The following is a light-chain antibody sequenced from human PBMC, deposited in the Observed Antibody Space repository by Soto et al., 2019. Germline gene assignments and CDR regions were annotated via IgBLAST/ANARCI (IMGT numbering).Light chain of an antibody. CDR2: GAS. Sequence: EIVMTQSPATLSVSPGERATLSCRASQSVSSNLAWYQQKPGQAPRLLIYGASTRATGIPARFSGSGSGTEFTLTISSLQPEDFAVYYCQQSDSTPRTFGQGTKVELK. CDR3: QQSDSTPRT. CDR1: QSVSSN. J-gene: IGKJ1*01. V-gene: IGKV3-15*01.